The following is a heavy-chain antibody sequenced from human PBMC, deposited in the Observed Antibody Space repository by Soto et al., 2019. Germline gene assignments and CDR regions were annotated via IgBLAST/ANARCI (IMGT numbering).Heavy chain of an antibody. CDR2: ISWNSGSI. CDR3: AKAFNPRRYFDY. J-gene: IGHJ4*02. Sequence: GGSLRLSCAASGFTFDDYAMHWVRQAPGKGLEWVSGISWNSGSIGYADSVKGRFTISRDNAKNSLYLQMNSLRAEDTALYYCAKAFNPRRYFDYWGQGTLVTVSS. V-gene: IGHV3-9*01. CDR1: GFTFDDYA.